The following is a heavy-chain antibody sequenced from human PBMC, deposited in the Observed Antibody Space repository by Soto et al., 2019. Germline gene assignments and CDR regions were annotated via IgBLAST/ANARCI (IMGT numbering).Heavy chain of an antibody. D-gene: IGHD4-17*01. J-gene: IGHJ4*02. CDR1: GFTFSTYA. CDR3: AKDSASDYGDQPF. V-gene: IGHV3-23*01. Sequence: GGSLRLSCAASGFTFSTYAMTWVRQAPGKGLEWVSAISGSGGSTYYADSVKGRFTISRDNSKNTLYLQMNSLRAEDTAVYYCAKDSASDYGDQPFWGQGTLVTVSS. CDR2: ISGSGGST.